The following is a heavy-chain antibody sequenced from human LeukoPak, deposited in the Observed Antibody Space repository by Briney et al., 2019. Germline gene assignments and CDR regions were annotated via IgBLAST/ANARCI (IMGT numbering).Heavy chain of an antibody. D-gene: IGHD6-19*01. CDR3: ARHGSRAVAGDSDY. J-gene: IGHJ4*02. CDR2: IYYTGST. V-gene: IGHV4-59*08. Sequence: SETVSLTCTVSGGSISSYYWSWIRQPPGKGLEWIGYIYYTGSTYYNPSLTSRVTISVDTSRDQFSLRLTSVTAADTAVYYCARHGSRAVAGDSDYWGQGTLVTVTS. CDR1: GGSISSYY.